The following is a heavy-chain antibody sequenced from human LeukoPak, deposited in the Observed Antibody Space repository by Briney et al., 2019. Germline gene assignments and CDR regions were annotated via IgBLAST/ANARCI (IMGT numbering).Heavy chain of an antibody. Sequence: PGGSLSLSCAASGFTLSSYWMHWVRQTQGKGLVWVSRINGAGSSISYADSVKGRVTISRDNAKNTLYLQMNNLRAEDTAVYYCARGGDYKNDYWGQGTLVTVSS. CDR3: ARGGDYKNDY. D-gene: IGHD4-17*01. V-gene: IGHV3-74*01. J-gene: IGHJ4*02. CDR1: GFTLSSYW. CDR2: INGAGSSI.